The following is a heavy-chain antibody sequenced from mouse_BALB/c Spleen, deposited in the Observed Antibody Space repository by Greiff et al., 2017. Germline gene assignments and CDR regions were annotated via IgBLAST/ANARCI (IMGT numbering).Heavy chain of an antibody. J-gene: IGHJ2*01. CDR3: ARGGYDYEGYYFDY. CDR2: INPYNDGT. CDR1: GYTFTSYV. Sequence: EVQLVESGPELVKPGASVKMSCKASGYTFTSYVMHWVKQKPGQGLEWIGYINPYNDGTKYNEKFKGKATLTSDKSSSTAYMELSSLTSEDSAVYYCARGGYDYEGYYFDYWGQGTTLTVSS. V-gene: IGHV1-14*01. D-gene: IGHD2-4*01.